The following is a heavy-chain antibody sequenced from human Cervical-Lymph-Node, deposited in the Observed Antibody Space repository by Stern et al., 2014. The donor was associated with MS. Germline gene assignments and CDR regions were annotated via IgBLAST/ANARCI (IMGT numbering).Heavy chain of an antibody. CDR2: ITNVGST. V-gene: IGHV3-53*01. D-gene: IGHD1-1*01. CDR1: GFTLSRDY. CDR3: ARDTSSPERSDW. J-gene: IGHJ4*02. Sequence: EVQLEESGGGVIQPGGSLRLSCTASGFTLSRDYMTWVRQAPGQGLEWVSLITNVGSTCYTDSVKGRFTISRDVSKNTVYLHMTSLRAEDTAMYYCARDTSSPERSDWWGQGTLVTVSS.